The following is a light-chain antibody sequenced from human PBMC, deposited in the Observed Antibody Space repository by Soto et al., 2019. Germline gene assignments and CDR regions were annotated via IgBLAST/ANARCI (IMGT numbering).Light chain of an antibody. CDR1: SSVVGSYDY. V-gene: IGLV2-14*01. Sequence: QSALTQPASVSGSPGQSITISCTGTSSVVGSYDYVSWYQQHPGKVPKLLIYEVSDRPSGVSNRFSGSKSGNTASLTISGLQAEDEADYYCSSYSSSNTLVVFGGGTKLTVL. CDR3: SSYSSSNTLVV. CDR2: EVS. J-gene: IGLJ2*01.